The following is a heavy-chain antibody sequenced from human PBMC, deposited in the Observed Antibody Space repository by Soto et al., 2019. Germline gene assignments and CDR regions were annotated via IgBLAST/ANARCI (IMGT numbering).Heavy chain of an antibody. V-gene: IGHV1-69*13. CDR2: IIPIFGTA. J-gene: IGHJ4*02. CDR1: GGTFSSYA. Sequence: ASVKVSCKASGGTFSSYAISWVRQAPGQGLEWMGGIIPIFGTANYAQKFQGRVTITADESTSTAYMELSSLRSEDTAVYYCARGIVGATTFYYFDYWGQGTLVTVSS. CDR3: ARGIVGATTFYYFDY. D-gene: IGHD1-26*01.